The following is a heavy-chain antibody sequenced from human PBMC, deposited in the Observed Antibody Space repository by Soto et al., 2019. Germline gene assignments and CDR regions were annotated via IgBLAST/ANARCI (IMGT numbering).Heavy chain of an antibody. CDR2: LSHDGDNE. CDR3: AKDPWPYYESRGPRTSYFDW. D-gene: IGHD3-22*01. Sequence: QVQLVESGGGVGQPGGSLRLSCAASEFAFRTYGMHWVRQAPGKGLEWVAVLSHDGDNEFYGDAVKGRFTIFRDNSKSLLYMQMNSLSAADTAVYFCAKDPWPYYESRGPRTSYFDWWGQGTLVTVSS. V-gene: IGHV3-30*18. J-gene: IGHJ4*02. CDR1: EFAFRTYG.